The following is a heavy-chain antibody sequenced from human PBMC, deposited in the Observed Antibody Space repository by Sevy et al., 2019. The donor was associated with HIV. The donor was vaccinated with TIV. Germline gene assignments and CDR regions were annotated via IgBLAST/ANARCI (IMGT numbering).Heavy chain of an antibody. D-gene: IGHD3-22*01. CDR3: AKDRFDGSGYYPEGAFDI. Sequence: GGSLRLSCAASGFTFSNYALNWVRQVPGKGLEWVSTISGSGFNTYYGDSVKGRFTISRDNSKNTLYLQRSSLSPEDTALYYCAKDRFDGSGYYPEGAFDIWGQGTKVTVSS. J-gene: IGHJ3*02. CDR1: GFTFSNYA. CDR2: ISGSGFNT. V-gene: IGHV3-23*01.